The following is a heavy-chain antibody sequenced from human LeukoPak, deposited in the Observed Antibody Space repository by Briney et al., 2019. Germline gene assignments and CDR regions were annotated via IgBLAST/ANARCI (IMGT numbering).Heavy chain of an antibody. CDR2: INTDESRT. CDR3: AKGFRTGVGPYVGYHYYMDV. V-gene: IGHV3-74*01. D-gene: IGHD1-26*01. CDR1: GFTFSTYW. Sequence: PGGSLRLSCAASGFTFSTYWMHWVRQAPGKGLVWVSRINTDESRTNYADSVKGRFTISRDNSYNTVSLQMNRLRDEDTGVYYCAKGFRTGVGPYVGYHYYMDVWGKGATVTVSS. J-gene: IGHJ6*03.